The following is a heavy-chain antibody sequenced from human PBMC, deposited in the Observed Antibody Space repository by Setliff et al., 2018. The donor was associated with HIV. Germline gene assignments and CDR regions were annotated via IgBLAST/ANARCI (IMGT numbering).Heavy chain of an antibody. J-gene: IGHJ4*02. CDR3: ASAGTGCYCNAAHY. CDR2: IYPGASDT. CDR1: GYTFTSYW. Sequence: GESLKISCKGSGYTFTSYWIGWVRQMPGKGPEWMGIIYPGASDTRYSPSFQGRVTISADKSISTAYLQWSSLKASDTAMYYCASAGTGCYCNAAHYWGQGTLVTVSS. D-gene: IGHD3-10*01. V-gene: IGHV5-51*01.